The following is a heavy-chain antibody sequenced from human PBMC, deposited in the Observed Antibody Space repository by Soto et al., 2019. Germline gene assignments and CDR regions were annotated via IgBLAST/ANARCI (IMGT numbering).Heavy chain of an antibody. V-gene: IGHV4-31*03. D-gene: IGHD6-19*01. CDR1: GGSISSGGYY. Sequence: QVQLQESGPGLVKPSQTLSLTCTVSGGSISSGGYYWSWIRQHPGKGLEWIGYIYYSGSTYYNPSLKSRVTMSVDTSKRQSSLKLSSVTAADTAVYYCARDFTDSSGPTLGMGVWGQGTTVTVSS. CDR3: ARDFTDSSGPTLGMGV. CDR2: IYYSGST. J-gene: IGHJ6*02.